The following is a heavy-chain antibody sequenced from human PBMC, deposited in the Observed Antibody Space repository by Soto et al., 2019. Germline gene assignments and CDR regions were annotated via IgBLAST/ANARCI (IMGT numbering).Heavy chain of an antibody. J-gene: IGHJ5*02. D-gene: IGHD6-13*01. CDR3: ARCLAAAGNWFDP. V-gene: IGHV1-69*13. Sequence: GASVKVSCKASGYTFTGYYMHWVRQAPGQGLEWMGGIIPIFGTANYAQKFQGRVTITADESTSTAYMELRSLRSDDTAVYYCARCLAAAGNWFDPWGQGTLVTVSS. CDR2: IIPIFGTA. CDR1: GYTFTGYY.